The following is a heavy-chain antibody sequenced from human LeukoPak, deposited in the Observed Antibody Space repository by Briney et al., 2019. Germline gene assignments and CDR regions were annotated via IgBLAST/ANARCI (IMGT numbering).Heavy chain of an antibody. CDR2: ISYDGSNI. CDR1: GFTFSSYA. CDR3: ARDMGSGYDLGPFDY. J-gene: IGHJ4*02. V-gene: IGHV3-30*04. Sequence: TGGSLRLSCAASGFTFSSYAMHWVRQAPGKGLEWVAVISYDGSNIYYADSVKGRFTISRDNSKNTLYLQMNSLRAEDTAVYYCARDMGSGYDLGPFDYWGQGTLVTVSS. D-gene: IGHD5-12*01.